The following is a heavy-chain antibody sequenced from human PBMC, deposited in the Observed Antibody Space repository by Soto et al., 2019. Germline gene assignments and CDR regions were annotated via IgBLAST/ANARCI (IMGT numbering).Heavy chain of an antibody. J-gene: IGHJ6*02. CDR3: FGEPTYYYYGMDV. CDR2: IWYDGSNK. D-gene: IGHD3-10*01. CDR1: GFTFSSYG. V-gene: IGHV3-33*01. Sequence: QVKLVESGGGVVQPGRSLRLSCAASGFTFSSYGMHWVRQAPGKGLEWVAVIWYDGSNKYYADSVKGRFTISRDNSKNALYLQMNSLRAEDTAVYYCFGEPTYYYYGMDVWGQGTTVTVSS.